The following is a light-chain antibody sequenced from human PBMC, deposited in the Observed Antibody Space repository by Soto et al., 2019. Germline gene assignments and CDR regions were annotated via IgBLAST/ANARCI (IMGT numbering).Light chain of an antibody. Sequence: QSVLTQPASVSGSPGQSITISCTGTSSDVGGYDYVSWYQQHPGKAPKLMIYDVSHRPSGVSYRFSGSKSGNTASLTISGLQAEDEADYYCSSYTSSSTLVVFGGGTQLTVL. CDR2: DVS. J-gene: IGLJ2*01. V-gene: IGLV2-14*01. CDR3: SSYTSSSTLVV. CDR1: SSDVGGYDY.